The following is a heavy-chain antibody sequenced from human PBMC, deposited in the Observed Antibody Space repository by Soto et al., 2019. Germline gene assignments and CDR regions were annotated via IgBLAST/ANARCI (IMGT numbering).Heavy chain of an antibody. CDR1: GFSLSTSGVG. CDR2: IYWDDDK. J-gene: IGHJ4*02. V-gene: IGHV2-5*02. D-gene: IGHD3-10*01. Sequence: QITLKESGPTLVKPTQTLTLTCTFSGFSLSTSGVGVGWIRQPPGKALEWLAVIYWDDDKRYSSSLKSRLTITKDTSKNQVDLTMTNMDPVDTATYYCAHHPYYGLGSYSFDYWGQGILVTVSS. CDR3: AHHPYYGLGSYSFDY.